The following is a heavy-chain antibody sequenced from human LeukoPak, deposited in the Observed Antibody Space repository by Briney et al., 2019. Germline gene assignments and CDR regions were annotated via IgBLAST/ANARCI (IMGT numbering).Heavy chain of an antibody. D-gene: IGHD3-22*01. J-gene: IGHJ4*02. CDR1: GFTFTSHD. CDR2: MNPNSGNT. CDR3: ARLSGYYDEDY. V-gene: IGHV1-8*01. Sequence: ASVKVSCKASGFTFTSHDYNWVRQATGQGLEWMGWMNPNSGNTGYAQKFQGRVTMTRDTSITTVYMELSSLTSEDTAVYYCARLSGYYDEDYWGQGTLVTVSS.